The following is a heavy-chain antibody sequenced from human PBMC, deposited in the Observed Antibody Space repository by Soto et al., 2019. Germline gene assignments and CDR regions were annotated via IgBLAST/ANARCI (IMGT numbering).Heavy chain of an antibody. V-gene: IGHV1-18*01. CDR3: ALGYCISTSCYNYYGMDV. CDR2: ISAYNGNT. Sequence: QVQLVQSGAEVKKPGASVKVSCKASGYTFTSYGISWVRQAPGQGLEWMGWISAYNGNTNYAQKLQGRVTMTTDTSTSTAYMELGSLRSDATAMYYCALGYCISTSCYNYYGMDVSGQGTTVTVSS. D-gene: IGHD2-2*02. J-gene: IGHJ6*02. CDR1: GYTFTSYG.